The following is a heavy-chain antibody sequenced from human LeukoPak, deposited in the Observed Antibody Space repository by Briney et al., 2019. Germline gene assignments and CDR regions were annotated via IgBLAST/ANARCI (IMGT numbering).Heavy chain of an antibody. Sequence: ASVKVSCKASGYTFTGYYMHWVRQAPGQGLELMGWINPNSGGTNYAQKFQGRVTMTRDTSISTAYMELSRLRSDDTAVYYCASTYSSSRWNAFDIWGQGTMVTVSS. CDR2: INPNSGGT. D-gene: IGHD6-6*01. CDR1: GYTFTGYY. CDR3: ASTYSSSRWNAFDI. V-gene: IGHV1-2*02. J-gene: IGHJ3*02.